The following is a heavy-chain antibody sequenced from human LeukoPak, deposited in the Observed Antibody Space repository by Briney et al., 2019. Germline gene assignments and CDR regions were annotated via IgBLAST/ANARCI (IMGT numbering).Heavy chain of an antibody. V-gene: IGHV1-3*01. J-gene: IGHJ4*02. CDR2: INAGNGNT. Sequence: ASVKVSCKASGYTFTSYAMHWVRQAPGQRLEWMGRINAGNGNTKYSQKFQGRVTITRDTSASTAYMELSSLRSEDTAVYYCAIGGVVSPLLNYWGQGTLVTVSS. CDR3: AIGGVVSPLLNY. D-gene: IGHD3-16*01. CDR1: GYTFTSYA.